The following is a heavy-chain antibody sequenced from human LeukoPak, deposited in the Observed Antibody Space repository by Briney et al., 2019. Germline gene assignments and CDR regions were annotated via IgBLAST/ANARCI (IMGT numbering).Heavy chain of an antibody. CDR2: IYTDGSST. J-gene: IGHJ4*02. D-gene: IGHD5/OR15-5a*01. V-gene: IGHV3-74*01. CDR3: IASTITTRDF. CDR1: GFTFSNYW. Sequence: GGSLRLSCAASGFTFSNYWMHWVRQAPGKGLVWVSRIYTDGSSTNYADSVKGRFTISRDNAKNTVYLQMNSLTAEDTAVYYCIASTITTRDFWGQGTLVTVSS.